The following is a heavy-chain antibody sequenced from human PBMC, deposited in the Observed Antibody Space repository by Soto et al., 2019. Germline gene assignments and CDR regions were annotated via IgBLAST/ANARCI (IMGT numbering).Heavy chain of an antibody. CDR2: IYYSGST. CDR1: GGSISSYY. CDR3: ARAGGFSSGWYLGAFDS. J-gene: IGHJ3*02. D-gene: IGHD6-19*01. V-gene: IGHV4-59*01. Sequence: SETLSLTCTVSGGSISSYYWSWIRQPPGEGLEWIGYIYYSGSTNYNPSLKSRVTISVDTSKNQFSLKLSSVTAADTAVYYCARAGGFSSGWYLGAFDSWGQGTMVTVSS.